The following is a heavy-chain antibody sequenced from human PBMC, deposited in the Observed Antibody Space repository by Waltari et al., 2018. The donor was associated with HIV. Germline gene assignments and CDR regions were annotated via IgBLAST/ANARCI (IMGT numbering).Heavy chain of an antibody. CDR3: TRKAFSWSYYDS. Sequence: EVQLVASGGCLVKPGGSLRLSGVGSGSTFQLAWINWVRQATGKGLEWVGRIKSKSDGETVDYADPVRGSFSISREDSQNTVFLQINSLKTEDTAVYYCTRKAFSWSYYDSWGQGALVTVSS. V-gene: IGHV3-15*01. D-gene: IGHD3-3*01. J-gene: IGHJ4*02. CDR1: GSTFQLAW. CDR2: IKSKSDGETV.